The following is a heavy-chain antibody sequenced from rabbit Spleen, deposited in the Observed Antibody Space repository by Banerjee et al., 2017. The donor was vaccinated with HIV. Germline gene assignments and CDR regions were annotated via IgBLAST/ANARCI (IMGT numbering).Heavy chain of an antibody. CDR2: IYAGSSGST. CDR1: GFTLNSDW. D-gene: IGHD6-1*01. Sequence: QSLEESGGDLVKPGASLTLTCKASGFTLNSDWMCWVRQAPGKGLEWIACIYAGSSGSTYYASWAKGRSTISKTSSTTVTLQLNSLTAADTATYFCARGLTVSGAVGGYANYFDLWGPGTLVTVS. V-gene: IGHV1S40*01. CDR3: ARGLTVSGAVGGYANYFDL. J-gene: IGHJ4*01.